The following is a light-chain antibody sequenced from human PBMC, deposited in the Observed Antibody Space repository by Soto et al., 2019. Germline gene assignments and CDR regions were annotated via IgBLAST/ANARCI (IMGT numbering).Light chain of an antibody. CDR2: DAS. CDR1: QSVTSSY. V-gene: IGKV3-20*01. J-gene: IGKJ4*01. Sequence: EIVLTQSPGTRSLSPGEGATLSCRASQSVTSSYLAWYQQKRGQAPRLLMYDASSRATGIPDRFSGSGSGTDFTLTISRLEPEDFAVYFCQQYASSPLTFGGGTKVEIK. CDR3: QQYASSPLT.